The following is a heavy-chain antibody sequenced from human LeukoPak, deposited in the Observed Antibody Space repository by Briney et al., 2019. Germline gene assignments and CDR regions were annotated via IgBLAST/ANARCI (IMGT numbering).Heavy chain of an antibody. Sequence: SETLSLTCTVSGGSISSGGYYWSWIRQHPGKGLEWIGYIYYSGSTYYNPSLKSRVTMSVDTSKNQFSLKLSSVTAADTAVYYCAREHSRGTIFGVAIIMDVWGQGTTVTVSS. CDR2: IYYSGST. J-gene: IGHJ6*02. CDR1: GGSISSGGYY. D-gene: IGHD3-3*01. V-gene: IGHV4-31*03. CDR3: AREHSRGTIFGVAIIMDV.